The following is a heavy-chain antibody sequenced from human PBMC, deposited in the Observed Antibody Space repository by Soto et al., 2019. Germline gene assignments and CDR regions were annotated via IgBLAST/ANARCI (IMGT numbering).Heavy chain of an antibody. CDR2: IYYSGST. J-gene: IGHJ4*02. V-gene: IGHV4-59*01. CDR1: GDSISSYY. Sequence: SETLSLTCTVSGDSISSYYWSWILQPPGKGLEWIGYIYYSGSTNYNPSLKSRVTISVDTSKNQFSLKLSSVTAADTAVYYCGSDTAYDLLTGPIWGQGTLFTVSS. D-gene: IGHD3-9*01. CDR3: GSDTAYDLLTGPI.